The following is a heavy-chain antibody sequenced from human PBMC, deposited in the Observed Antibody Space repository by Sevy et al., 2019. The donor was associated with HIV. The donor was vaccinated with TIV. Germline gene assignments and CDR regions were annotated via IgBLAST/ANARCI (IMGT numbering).Heavy chain of an antibody. CDR3: ASGAYYYDSSGYYYTDDAFDI. CDR2: IIPIFGTA. V-gene: IGHV1-69*13. CDR1: GGTFSSYA. J-gene: IGHJ3*02. D-gene: IGHD3-22*01. Sequence: ASVKVSCKASGGTFSSYAISWVRQAPGQGLEWMGGIIPIFGTANYAQKFQGRVTITADESTSTAYMEQSSLRSEDTAVYYCASGAYYYDSSGYYYTDDAFDIWGQGTMVTVSS.